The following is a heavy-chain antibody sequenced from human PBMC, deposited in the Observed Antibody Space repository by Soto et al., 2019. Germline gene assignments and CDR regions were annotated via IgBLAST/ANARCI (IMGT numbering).Heavy chain of an antibody. CDR1: GGSISSYY. CDR2: IYYSGST. Sequence: PSETLSLTCTVSGGSISSYYWSWIRQPPGKGLEWIGYIYYSGSTNHNPSLKSRVTISVDTSKNQFSLKLSSVTAADTAVYYCAAQIAAAGDYYYYYGMDVWGQGTTVTVSS. J-gene: IGHJ6*02. CDR3: AAQIAAAGDYYYYYGMDV. V-gene: IGHV4-59*01. D-gene: IGHD6-13*01.